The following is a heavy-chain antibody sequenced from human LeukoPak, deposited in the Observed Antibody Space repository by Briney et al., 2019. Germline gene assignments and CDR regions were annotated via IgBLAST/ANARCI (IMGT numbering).Heavy chain of an antibody. CDR1: GYTFTSYA. CDR2: INAGNGNT. D-gene: IGHD3-10*01. CDR3: ATRSNYYGSGSFLDY. J-gene: IGHJ4*02. Sequence: ASVKVSCKASGYTFTSYAMHWVRQAPGQRLEWMGWINAGNGNTKYSQKFQGRVTITRDTSASTAYMELSSLRSGDTAVYYCATRSNYYGSGSFLDYWGQGTLVTVSS. V-gene: IGHV1-3*01.